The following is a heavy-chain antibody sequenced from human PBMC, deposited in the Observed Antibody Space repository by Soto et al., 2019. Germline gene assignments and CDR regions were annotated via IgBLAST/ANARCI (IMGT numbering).Heavy chain of an antibody. J-gene: IGHJ4*02. V-gene: IGHV1-18*01. Sequence: QVQLVQSGAEVKKPGASVKVSCKASGYTFTSYGISWVRQAPGQGLEWMGWISAYNGNTNYAQKLQGRVTMTTDTSTSTAYMELRSLRSGDTAVYYCARLPLEYCSGGSCYQPGLDYWGQGTLVTVSS. D-gene: IGHD2-15*01. CDR3: ARLPLEYCSGGSCYQPGLDY. CDR1: GYTFTSYG. CDR2: ISAYNGNT.